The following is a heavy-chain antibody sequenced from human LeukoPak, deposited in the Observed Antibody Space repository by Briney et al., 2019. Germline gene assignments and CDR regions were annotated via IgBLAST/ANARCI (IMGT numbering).Heavy chain of an antibody. V-gene: IGHV3-7*01. CDR3: VPKGTEGY. J-gene: IGHJ4*02. Sequence: GGSLRLSCEGSAFIFSGHWMNWVRQTPGKGLEWVASIKEDGSERQYVDSVKGRFSISRDNFKNTLYLQVSSLRPEDTAVYYCVPKGTEGYWGQGTLVTVSS. CDR2: IKEDGSER. CDR1: AFIFSGHW.